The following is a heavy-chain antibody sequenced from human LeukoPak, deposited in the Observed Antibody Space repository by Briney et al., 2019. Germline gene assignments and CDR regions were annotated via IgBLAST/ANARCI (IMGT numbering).Heavy chain of an antibody. Sequence: SETLSLTCTVSGGSISSYYWSWIRQPPGKGLEWIGYIYYSGSTNYNPSLKSRVTISVDTSKNQFSLKQSSVTAADTAVYYCARVGYSSLEVDYWGQGTLVTVSS. D-gene: IGHD6-13*01. V-gene: IGHV4-59*01. CDR3: ARVGYSSLEVDY. CDR1: GGSISSYY. J-gene: IGHJ4*02. CDR2: IYYSGST.